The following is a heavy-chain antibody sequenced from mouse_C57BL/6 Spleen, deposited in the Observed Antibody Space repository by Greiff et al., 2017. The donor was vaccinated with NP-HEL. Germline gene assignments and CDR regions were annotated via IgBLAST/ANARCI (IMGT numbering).Heavy chain of an antibody. J-gene: IGHJ3*01. D-gene: IGHD4-1*01. V-gene: IGHV5-15*04. CDR1: GFTFSDYG. Sequence: EVMLVESGGGLVQPGGSLKLSCAASGFTFSDYGMAWVRQAPRQGPEWVAFISNLAYSIYYADTVTGRFTFSRDNAKNTLYLEMSSLRSEDTAMYYCARQETGSWSAYWGQGTLVTVSA. CDR2: ISNLAYSI. CDR3: ARQETGSWSAY.